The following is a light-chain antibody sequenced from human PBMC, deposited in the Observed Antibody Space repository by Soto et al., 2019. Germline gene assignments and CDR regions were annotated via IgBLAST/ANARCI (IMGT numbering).Light chain of an antibody. J-gene: IGKJ2*01. CDR1: QSVSSN. CDR3: QQYNNWPYT. Sequence: EIVMTQSPATLSVSPGERATLSCRASQSVSSNLAWYQQKPGQAPRLLIYGASTRATGIPARFSGSVSGTEFTPTISSLQSGDFAVYYCQQYNNWPYTFGQGTKLEIK. CDR2: GAS. V-gene: IGKV3-15*01.